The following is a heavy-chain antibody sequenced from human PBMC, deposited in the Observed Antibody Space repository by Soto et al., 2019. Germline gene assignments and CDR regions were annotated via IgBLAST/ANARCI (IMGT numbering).Heavy chain of an antibody. CDR1: GGSISSYD. CDR3: ARGPHCTNGVCYDGEAGYYYYYYMDV. D-gene: IGHD2-8*01. Sequence: SETLSLTCTVTGGSISSYDWSWIRQPPGKGLEWIGYIYYSGSTNYNPSLKSRVTISVDTSKNQFSLKLSSVTAADTAVYYCARGPHCTNGVCYDGEAGYYYYYYMDVWGKGTTVTAP. CDR2: IYYSGST. J-gene: IGHJ6*03. V-gene: IGHV4-59*01.